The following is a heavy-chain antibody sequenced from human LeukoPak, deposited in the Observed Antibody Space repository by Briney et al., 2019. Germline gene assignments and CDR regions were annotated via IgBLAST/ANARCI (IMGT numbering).Heavy chain of an antibody. V-gene: IGHV4-38-2*02. J-gene: IGHJ5*02. CDR3: ARVPWYDFWSGTPGWFDP. D-gene: IGHD3-3*01. CDR2: IYHSGST. CDR1: GYSISSGYY. Sequence: SETLSLTCTVSGYSISSGYYWGWIRQPPGKGLEWIGSIYHSGSTYYNPSLRSRVTISVDTSKKQFSPKLSSVTAEDTAVYYCARVPWYDFWSGTPGWFDPWGQGTLVTVSS.